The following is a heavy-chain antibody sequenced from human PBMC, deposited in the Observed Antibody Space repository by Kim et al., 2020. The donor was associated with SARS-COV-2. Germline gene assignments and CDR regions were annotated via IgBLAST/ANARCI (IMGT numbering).Heavy chain of an antibody. J-gene: IGHJ4*02. CDR3: VRDMVGEKEY. CDR1: GFSVSNYW. CDR2: INPVAEDSRT. Sequence: GGSLRLSCVGSGFSVSNYWMHWVRQVPGKGPVWVSRINPVAEDSRTDYAVSVRGRFTIFRDNAKNTLYLEMNSLRAEDTALYYCVRDMVGEKEYWGQGTRVTVSS. D-gene: IGHD1-26*01. V-gene: IGHV3-74*01.